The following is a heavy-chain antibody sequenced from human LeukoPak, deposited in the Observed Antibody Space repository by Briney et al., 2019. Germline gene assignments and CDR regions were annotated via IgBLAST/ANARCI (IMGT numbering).Heavy chain of an antibody. V-gene: IGHV5-51*01. D-gene: IGHD1-26*01. CDR2: LYPDGSAT. CDR3: VRQGLQSGTYPAY. Sequence: GESLKISCKGSGYSFTSYWIGWVRQMPGRGLEWMGMLYPDGSATTYHPSFEGRVTISADKSVTTAYLEWNSLKASDTALYYCVRQGLQSGTYPAYWGPGTLVTVSS. J-gene: IGHJ4*02. CDR1: GYSFTSYW.